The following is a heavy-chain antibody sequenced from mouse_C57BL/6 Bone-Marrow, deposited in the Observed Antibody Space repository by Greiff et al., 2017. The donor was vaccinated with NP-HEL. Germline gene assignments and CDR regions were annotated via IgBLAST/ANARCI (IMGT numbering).Heavy chain of an antibody. V-gene: IGHV5-6*01. CDR1: GFTFSSYG. CDR3: AREGDYWYFDV. J-gene: IGHJ1*03. Sequence: EVQLQQSGGDLVKPGGSLKLSCAASGFTFSSYGMSWVRQTPDKRLEWVATISSGGSYTYYPDSVKGRFTISRDNAKNTLYLQMSSLKSEDTDMCYCAREGDYWYFDVWGRGTAVTVSA. CDR2: ISSGGSYT.